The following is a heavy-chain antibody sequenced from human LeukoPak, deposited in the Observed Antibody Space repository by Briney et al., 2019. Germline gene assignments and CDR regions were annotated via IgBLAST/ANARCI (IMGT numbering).Heavy chain of an antibody. V-gene: IGHV4-61*02. D-gene: IGHD5-18*01. Sequence: SETLSLTCTVSGGSISSSSYYWSWIRQPAGKGLEWIGRIYTSGSTNYNPSLKSRVTISVDTSKNQFSLKLSSVTAADTAVYYCARATGGYSYYHFDYWGQGTLVTVSS. CDR1: GGSISSSSYY. CDR2: IYTSGST. CDR3: ARATGGYSYYHFDY. J-gene: IGHJ4*02.